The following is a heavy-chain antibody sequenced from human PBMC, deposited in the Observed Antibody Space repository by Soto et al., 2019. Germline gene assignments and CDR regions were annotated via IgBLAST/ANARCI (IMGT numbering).Heavy chain of an antibody. CDR2: IYYSGST. CDR3: ARDPYYYGMDV. Sequence: SETLSLTCTVSGGSISSYYWSWIRQPPGKGLEWIGYIYYSGSTNYNPSLKSRVTISVDTSKNQFSLKLSSVTAADTAVYYCARDPYYYGMDVWGQGTTVTVSS. J-gene: IGHJ6*02. V-gene: IGHV4-59*01. CDR1: GGSISSYY.